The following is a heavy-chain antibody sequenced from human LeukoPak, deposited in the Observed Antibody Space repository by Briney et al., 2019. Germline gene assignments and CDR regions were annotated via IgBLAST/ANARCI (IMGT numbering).Heavy chain of an antibody. V-gene: IGHV4-30-2*01. CDR3: ASSGQDDAFDI. J-gene: IGHJ3*02. Sequence: PSETLSLTCAVSGGSISRGGYSWSWIRQPPGKGLEWIGYIYHSGSTYYNPSLKSRVTISVDRSKNQFSLKLSSVTAADTAVYYCASSGQDDAFDIWGQGTMVTVSS. CDR2: IYHSGST. CDR1: GGSISRGGYS. D-gene: IGHD5-12*01.